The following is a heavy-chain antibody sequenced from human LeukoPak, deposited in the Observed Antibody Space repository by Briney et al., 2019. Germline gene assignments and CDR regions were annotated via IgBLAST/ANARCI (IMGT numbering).Heavy chain of an antibody. Sequence: GGSLRLSCAASGFTVNRKSMTWVRQAPGRGLEWVSFIYTGGNTYYADSVKGRLTISRDNSKNTLYLHMNSLRAEDTAIYYCAKSQSLLSLGGPFDSWGQGTLVTVSS. D-gene: IGHD3-16*01. CDR3: AKSQSLLSLGGPFDS. V-gene: IGHV3-53*01. CDR1: GFTVNRKS. CDR2: IYTGGNT. J-gene: IGHJ4*02.